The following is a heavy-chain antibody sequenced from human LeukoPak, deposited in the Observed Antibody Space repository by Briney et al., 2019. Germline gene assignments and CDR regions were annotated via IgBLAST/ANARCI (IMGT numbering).Heavy chain of an antibody. J-gene: IGHJ4*02. CDR1: GYTFTGYY. Sequence: ASVKVSCKASGYTFTGYYMHWVRQAPGQGLEWMGWINPNSGGTNYAQKFQGRVTMTRDTSISTAYMELSRLRSDDTAVYYCARTNVEMGTIMDYWGQGTLVTVSS. V-gene: IGHV1-2*02. D-gene: IGHD5-24*01. CDR2: INPNSGGT. CDR3: ARTNVEMGTIMDY.